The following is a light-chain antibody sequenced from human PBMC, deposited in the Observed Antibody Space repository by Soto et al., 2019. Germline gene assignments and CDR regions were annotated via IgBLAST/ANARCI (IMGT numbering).Light chain of an antibody. Sequence: QSALTQPASVSGSPGQSITISCTGTTSDIGRYNLVSWYQQYPGKAPKLIPYEDIERPSGVSNRFSGSKSGNTASLTISGLLTEYEGDYYCCSYAGGTSVVFGGGTKLTVL. J-gene: IGLJ2*01. V-gene: IGLV2-23*01. CDR2: EDI. CDR3: CSYAGGTSVV. CDR1: TSDIGRYNL.